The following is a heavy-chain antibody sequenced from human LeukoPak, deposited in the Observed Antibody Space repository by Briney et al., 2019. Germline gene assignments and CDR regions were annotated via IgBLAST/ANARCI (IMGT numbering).Heavy chain of an antibody. Sequence: GGSLRLSCAASGSTLSSYWMSCVRQAPGKGRECVANIKQDGSEKYYVDSVKGRFTISRDNAKNSLYLQMNSLRAEDTAVYYCARGLRIAAAGSSWGQGTLVTVSS. CDR3: ARGLRIAAAGSS. D-gene: IGHD6-13*01. CDR2: IKQDGSEK. CDR1: GSTLSSYW. V-gene: IGHV3-7*01. J-gene: IGHJ5*02.